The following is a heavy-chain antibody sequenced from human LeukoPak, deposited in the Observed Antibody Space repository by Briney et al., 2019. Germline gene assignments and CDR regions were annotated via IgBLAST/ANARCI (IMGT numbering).Heavy chain of an antibody. J-gene: IGHJ3*02. Sequence: GGSLRLSCAASGFTFSIAWMSWVRQAPGKGLEWVGRIKSRGDGETRDYAAPVKDRFIISRDDSKNTLYLQMDSLRTEDTAIYYCAAVGEWLSNAFNTWGQGTLVAVSA. CDR2: IKSRGDGETR. V-gene: IGHV3-15*01. D-gene: IGHD3-3*01. CDR1: GFTFSIAW. CDR3: AAVGEWLSNAFNT.